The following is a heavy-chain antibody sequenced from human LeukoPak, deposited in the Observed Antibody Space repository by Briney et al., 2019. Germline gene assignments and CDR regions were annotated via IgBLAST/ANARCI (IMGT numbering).Heavy chain of an antibody. V-gene: IGHV1-18*01. D-gene: IGHD3-10*02. CDR2: ISAYNGNT. Sequence: ASVKVSFKASGYTFTSYGISWVRQAPGQGREWMGWISAYNGNTNYAQKLQGRVTMTTDTSTSTAYMELRSLRSDDTAVYYCARDMFSESFLDWSYWGQGTLVTVSS. J-gene: IGHJ4*02. CDR1: GYTFTSYG. CDR3: ARDMFSESFLDWSY.